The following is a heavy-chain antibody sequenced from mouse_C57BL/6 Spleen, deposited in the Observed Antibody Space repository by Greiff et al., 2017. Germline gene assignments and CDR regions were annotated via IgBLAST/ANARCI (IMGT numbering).Heavy chain of an antibody. V-gene: IGHV1-4*01. J-gene: IGHJ4*01. D-gene: IGHD2-4*01. CDR1: GYTFTSYT. CDR2: INPSSGYT. CDR3: ARSYDYDWAMDD. Sequence: VQLQQSGAELARPGASVKMSCKASGYTFTSYTMHWVKQRPGQGLEWIGYINPSSGYTKYNQKFKDKATLTADKSSSTAYMQLSSLTSEDSAVYYCARSYDYDWAMDDWGQGTSVTVSS.